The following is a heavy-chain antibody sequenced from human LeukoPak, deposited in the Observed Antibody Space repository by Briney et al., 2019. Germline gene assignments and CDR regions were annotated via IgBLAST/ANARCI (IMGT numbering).Heavy chain of an antibody. CDR1: GFIFSTYD. J-gene: IGHJ4*02. Sequence: GGSLRLSCAASGFIFSTYDMHWVRQAPGKGLEGVAVVSYDGSNIYHAASVQGRFTISRDNSKNTLYLQMNSLRAEDTAVYYCAKSLDAQAVADPFDYWGQGTLVTVSS. D-gene: IGHD6-19*01. CDR2: VSYDGSNI. V-gene: IGHV3-30*18. CDR3: AKSLDAQAVADPFDY.